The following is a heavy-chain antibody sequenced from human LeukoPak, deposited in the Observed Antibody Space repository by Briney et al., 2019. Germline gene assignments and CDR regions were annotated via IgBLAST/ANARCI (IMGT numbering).Heavy chain of an antibody. CDR2: INHSGST. J-gene: IGHJ6*03. V-gene: IGHV4-34*01. CDR3: ARRRGSGYYYTHYYYYMDV. CDR1: GGSFSGYY. D-gene: IGHD3-22*01. Sequence: SETLSLTCAVYGGSFSGYYWSWIRQPPGKGLEWIGGINHSGSTNYNPSLKSRVTISVDTSKNQFSLKLSSVTAADTAVYYCARRRGSGYYYTHYYYYMDVWGKGTTVTISS.